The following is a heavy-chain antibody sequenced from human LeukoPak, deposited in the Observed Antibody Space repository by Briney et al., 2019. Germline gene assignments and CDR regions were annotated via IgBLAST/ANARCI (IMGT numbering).Heavy chain of an antibody. CDR3: ARDTLPYFDY. J-gene: IGHJ4*02. Sequence: PSETLSLTCTVSGGSTSSTNYYWGWIRQPPGKDLEWIGSVSYTGRTYYNPSVKSRVTISVDTSKNQFSLKLSSVTAADTAVYYCARDTLPYFDYWGQGTLVTVSS. CDR2: VSYTGRT. CDR1: GGSTSSTNYY. D-gene: IGHD2/OR15-2a*01. V-gene: IGHV4-39*07.